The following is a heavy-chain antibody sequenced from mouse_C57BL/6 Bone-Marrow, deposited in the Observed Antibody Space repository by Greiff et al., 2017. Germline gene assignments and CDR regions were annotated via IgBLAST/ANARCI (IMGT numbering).Heavy chain of an antibody. CDR3: ARLGTTVVASDY. Sequence: VQLQQSGPELVKPGASVKISCKASGYSFTGYYMNWVKQSPETSLEWIGEINPSTGGTTYNQKFKAKATLTVDKSSSTAYMQLKSLTSEDSAVYYCARLGTTVVASDYWGQGTTLTVSS. J-gene: IGHJ2*01. CDR1: GYSFTGYY. D-gene: IGHD1-1*01. V-gene: IGHV1-42*01. CDR2: INPSTGGT.